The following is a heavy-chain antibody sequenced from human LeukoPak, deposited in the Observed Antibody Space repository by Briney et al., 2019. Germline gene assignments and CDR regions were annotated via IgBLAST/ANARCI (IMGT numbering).Heavy chain of an antibody. CDR2: ISGSGGST. J-gene: IGHJ5*02. Sequence: GGSLRLSCAASGFTFSSYAMSWVRQAPGKGLEWVSAISGSGGSTYYADSVKGRFTISRDNSKNTLYLQMNSLRAEDTAVYYCAEGGHSGSYNWFDPWGQGTLVTVSS. V-gene: IGHV3-23*01. CDR1: GFTFSSYA. D-gene: IGHD1-26*01. CDR3: AEGGHSGSYNWFDP.